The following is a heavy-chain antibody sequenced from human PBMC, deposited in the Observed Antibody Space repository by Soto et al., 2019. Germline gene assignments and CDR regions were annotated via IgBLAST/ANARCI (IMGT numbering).Heavy chain of an antibody. CDR1: GGSISSGGYY. J-gene: IGHJ6*02. CDR3: ARGGGNYYYYGMGV. Sequence: QVQLQESGPGLVKPSQTLSLTCTVSGGSISSGGYYWNWIRQHPGQGLEWIGSIYYSGSTYYNPSLKSRVTISTDTSKNQFSLKLGSVTAADTAVYYCARGGGNYYYYGMGVWGQGTTVTVSS. D-gene: IGHD2-15*01. CDR2: IYYSGST. V-gene: IGHV4-31*03.